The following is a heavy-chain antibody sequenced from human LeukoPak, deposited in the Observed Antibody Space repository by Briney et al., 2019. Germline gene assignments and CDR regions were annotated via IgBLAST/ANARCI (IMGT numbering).Heavy chain of an antibody. J-gene: IGHJ6*03. CDR1: GGSISSYY. CDR2: IYYSGST. CDR3: ARGAPYDFWSGYPPGILPAYYYYMDV. D-gene: IGHD3-3*01. V-gene: IGHV4-59*12. Sequence: SETLSLTCTVSGGSISSYYWSWIRQPPGKGLEWLGYIYYSGSTNYNPSLKSRVTISVDTSKNQFSLKLSSVTAADTAVYYCARGAPYDFWSGYPPGILPAYYYYMDVWGKGTTVTVSS.